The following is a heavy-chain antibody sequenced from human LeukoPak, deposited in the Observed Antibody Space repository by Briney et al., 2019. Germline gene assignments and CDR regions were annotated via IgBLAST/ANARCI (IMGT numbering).Heavy chain of an antibody. CDR3: SSTSCYTCGMDV. Sequence: SETLSLTCTVSGGSISSYYWSLIRQPAGKGLEGIERIYTSGSTNYNPSLKSRVTMSVDTSKNQFSLKLSSVTAADTAVYFCSSTSCYTCGMDVWGQGTTVTVSS. J-gene: IGHJ6*02. CDR2: IYTSGST. CDR1: GGSISSYY. D-gene: IGHD2-2*02. V-gene: IGHV4-4*07.